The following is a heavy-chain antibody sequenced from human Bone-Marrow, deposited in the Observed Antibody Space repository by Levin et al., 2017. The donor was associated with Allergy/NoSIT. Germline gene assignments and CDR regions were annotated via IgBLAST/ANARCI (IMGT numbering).Heavy chain of an antibody. CDR2: ISDSSTYI. V-gene: IGHV3-21*01. J-gene: IGHJ5*02. D-gene: IGHD6-13*01. CDR3: ARKAAAAAGHENLFDP. Sequence: GESLKISCAASGFTFSRYSMNWVRQAPGKGLEWVSSISDSSTYIYYADSVKGRFTISRDNAKDSLYLQMNSLRVEDTAVYYCARKAAAAAGHENLFDPWGQGTLVTVSA. CDR1: GFTFSRYS.